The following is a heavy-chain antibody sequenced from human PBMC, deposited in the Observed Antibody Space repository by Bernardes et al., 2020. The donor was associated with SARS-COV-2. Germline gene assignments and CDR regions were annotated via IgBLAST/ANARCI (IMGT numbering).Heavy chain of an antibody. D-gene: IGHD2-15*01. V-gene: IGHV4-59*08. CDR1: GGSLTSYY. J-gene: IGHJ4*02. CDR3: ARVFCSGATCYPVPTFDS. CDR2: IFSSGST. Sequence: SETLSLTCTVSGGSLTSYYWSWIRQPPGKGPEWIGFIFSSGSTNHNPSLKSRVTMSVDTSKNQFSLDLSSVTAADTAIYYCARVFCSGATCYPVPTFDSWGQGTLVTVSS.